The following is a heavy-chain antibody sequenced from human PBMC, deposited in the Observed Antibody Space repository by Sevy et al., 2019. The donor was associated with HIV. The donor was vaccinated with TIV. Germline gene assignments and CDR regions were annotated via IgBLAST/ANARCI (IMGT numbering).Heavy chain of an antibody. CDR2: IYSGGST. D-gene: IGHD6-13*01. Sequence: GESLKISCAASGFTVSSNYMSWVRQAPGKGLEWVSVIYSGGSTYYADSVKGRFTISRDNSKNTLYLQMNSLRAEDTAVYYCAQQLVGYDALDIWGQGTMVTVSS. V-gene: IGHV3-53*01. CDR1: GFTVSSNY. J-gene: IGHJ3*02. CDR3: AQQLVGYDALDI.